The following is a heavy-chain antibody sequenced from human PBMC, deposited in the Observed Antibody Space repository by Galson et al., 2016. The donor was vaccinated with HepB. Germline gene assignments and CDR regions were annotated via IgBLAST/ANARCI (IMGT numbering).Heavy chain of an antibody. CDR2: ISYDGSYE. CDR3: ARAVHGSGSYWDK. J-gene: IGHJ4*02. V-gene: IGHV3-30*04. CDR1: GFTFSSYA. Sequence: SLRLSCAASGFTFSSYAMIWVRQAPGKGLEWVAVISYDGSYESYAGAVKGRFTISRDNFKNTLYLHLNSRRAEETAVYYCARAVHGSGSYWDKWGQGTLVAVSS. D-gene: IGHD3-10*01.